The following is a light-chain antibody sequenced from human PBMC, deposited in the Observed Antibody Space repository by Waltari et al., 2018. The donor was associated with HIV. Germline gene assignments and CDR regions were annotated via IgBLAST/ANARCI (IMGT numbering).Light chain of an antibody. CDR2: EVS. V-gene: IGLV2-14*01. CDR1: SSDFGYYNS. J-gene: IGLJ3*02. Sequence: QSALTQPASVSGSPGQSITISCTGTSSDFGYYNSVSWYQHPPGKAPKVIFYEVSNRPSGVSARFSGSKSGNTASLTISGLQAEDEADYFCTSYISSSSPVFGGGTKLTVL. CDR3: TSYISSSSPV.